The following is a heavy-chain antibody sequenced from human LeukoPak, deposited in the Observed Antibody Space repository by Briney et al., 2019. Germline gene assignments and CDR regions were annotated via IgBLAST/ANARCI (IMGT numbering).Heavy chain of an antibody. J-gene: IGHJ6*03. Sequence: ASVKVSCKASGYTFTSYDINWVRQATGQGLEWMGWMNPNSGNTGYAQKFQGRVTMTRNTSISTAYMELSSLRFEDTAVYYCARGDGTGYYYYYYMDVWGKGTTVTVSS. D-gene: IGHD4-17*01. V-gene: IGHV1-8*01. CDR2: MNPNSGNT. CDR3: ARGDGTGYYYYYYMDV. CDR1: GYTFTSYD.